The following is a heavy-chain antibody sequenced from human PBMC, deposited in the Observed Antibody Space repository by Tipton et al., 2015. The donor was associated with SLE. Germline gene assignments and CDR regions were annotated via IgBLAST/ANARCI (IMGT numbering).Heavy chain of an antibody. Sequence: TLSLTCTVSGGSISSGSYYWSWIRQPAGKGLEWIGRIYTSGSTNYNPSLKSRVTISVDTSKKQFSLKLSSVTATDTAVYYCARAYLGVVEMATMRGALDIWGQGTMVTVSS. CDR1: GGSISSGSYY. CDR3: ARAYLGVVEMATMRGALDI. V-gene: IGHV4-61*02. J-gene: IGHJ3*02. CDR2: IYTSGST. D-gene: IGHD5-24*01.